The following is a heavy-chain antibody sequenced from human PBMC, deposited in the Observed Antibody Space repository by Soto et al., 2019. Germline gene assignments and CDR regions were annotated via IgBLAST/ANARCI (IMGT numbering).Heavy chain of an antibody. D-gene: IGHD1-26*01. Sequence: EVQLVESGGGLIQPGGSLRLSCAASGFTVSSNYMSWVRQAPGKGLEWVSVIYSGGSTYYEDSVKGGFTISTDNSKNTLYLQMNSLRAEDTAVYYCARDRGSYNFDYWGQGTLVTVSS. V-gene: IGHV3-53*01. CDR1: GFTVSSNY. J-gene: IGHJ4*02. CDR2: IYSGGST. CDR3: ARDRGSYNFDY.